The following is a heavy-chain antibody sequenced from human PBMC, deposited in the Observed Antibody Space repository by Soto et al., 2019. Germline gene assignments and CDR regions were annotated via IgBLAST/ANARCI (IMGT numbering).Heavy chain of an antibody. CDR1: GYTLTELS. Sequence: ASVKVSCKVSGYTLTELSMHWVRQAPGKGLEWMEGFDPEDGETIYAQKFQGRVTMTEDTSTDTAYMELSSLRSEDTAVYYCATGQYDYVWGSYRRIPYYFDYWGQGTLVTVSS. D-gene: IGHD3-16*02. CDR2: FDPEDGET. J-gene: IGHJ4*02. V-gene: IGHV1-24*01. CDR3: ATGQYDYVWGSYRRIPYYFDY.